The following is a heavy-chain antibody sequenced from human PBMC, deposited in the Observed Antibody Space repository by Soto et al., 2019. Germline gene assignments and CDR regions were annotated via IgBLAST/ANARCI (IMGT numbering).Heavy chain of an antibody. J-gene: IGHJ5*02. CDR3: ARDSGEGIAAAGVDL. V-gene: IGHV6-1*01. CDR1: GDSVSSNIAA. D-gene: IGHD6-13*01. CDR2: TYYRSRGYN. Sequence: VQLQQSGPGLVKPSQTLSLTCAISGDSVSSNIAAWHWIMQSPSRGLEWLGRTYYRSRGYNDLAVSVKSRITLNPDTSKNQFSLHLYSVTPEDTAIYYCARDSGEGIAAAGVDLWGQGTLVTVSS.